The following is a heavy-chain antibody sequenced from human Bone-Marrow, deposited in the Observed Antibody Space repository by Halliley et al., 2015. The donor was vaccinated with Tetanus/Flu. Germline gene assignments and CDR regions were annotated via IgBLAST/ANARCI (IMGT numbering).Heavy chain of an antibody. V-gene: IGHV3-23*01. CDR2: ITGNGESA. D-gene: IGHD3-10*01. Sequence: SGFTFNSYAKTWVRQAPGKGLEWVASITGNGESAHYSESVKGRFTISIDSSEKTLHLQMNSLRVEDTAVYYCAKDRGDALDWFDSWGQGTLVTVSS. J-gene: IGHJ5*01. CDR1: GFTFNSYA. CDR3: AKDRGDALDWFDS.